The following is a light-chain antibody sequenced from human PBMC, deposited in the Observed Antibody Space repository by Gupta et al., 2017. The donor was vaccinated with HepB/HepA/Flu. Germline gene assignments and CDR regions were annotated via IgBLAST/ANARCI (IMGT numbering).Light chain of an antibody. CDR2: EVN. Sequence: QSALTQPASVSGSPGQAITISCTGTRSDVGSYNLVSWYQTHQGKAPKLMIYEVNKWTSGVSNRFSGSKSGNTASLTISGLQAEDEADYYGCSYASTTVVFGGGTKLTVL. J-gene: IGLJ2*01. V-gene: IGLV2-23*02. CDR3: CSYASTTVV. CDR1: RSDVGSYNL.